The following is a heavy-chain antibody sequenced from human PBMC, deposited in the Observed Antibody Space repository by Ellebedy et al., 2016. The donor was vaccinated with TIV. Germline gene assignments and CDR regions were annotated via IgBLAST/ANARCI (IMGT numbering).Heavy chain of an antibody. CDR1: GYSFPSYW. Sequence: KVSCKGSGYSFPSYWIGWVRQMPGKGLEWMGIIYPGDSDTRYSPSFQGQVTISADKSINTAYLQWGSLKASDTAMYFCASHYGSLTRVGWAFDFWGQGTMVTVSS. D-gene: IGHD4-17*01. CDR2: IYPGDSDT. J-gene: IGHJ3*01. CDR3: ASHYGSLTRVGWAFDF. V-gene: IGHV5-51*01.